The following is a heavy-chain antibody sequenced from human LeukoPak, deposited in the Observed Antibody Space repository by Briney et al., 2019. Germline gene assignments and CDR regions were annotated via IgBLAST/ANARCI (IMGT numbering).Heavy chain of an antibody. Sequence: GGSLRLSCVASGFPFSSYWMTWVRQAPGKGLEWVANIKQDGSKKFYVDSVKGRFTISRDNAKNSLYLQMNSLRAEDTAIYYCTRVGYIDEGIDYWGQGTLVTVSS. CDR3: TRVGYIDEGIDY. CDR2: IKQDGSKK. D-gene: IGHD5-24*01. J-gene: IGHJ4*02. V-gene: IGHV3-7*04. CDR1: GFPFSSYW.